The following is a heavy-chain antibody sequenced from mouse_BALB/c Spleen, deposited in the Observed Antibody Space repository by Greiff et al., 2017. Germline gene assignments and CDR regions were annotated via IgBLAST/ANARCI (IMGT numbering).Heavy chain of an antibody. V-gene: IGHV3-2*02. CDR2: ISYSGST. CDR3: ARGGGLLHPFAY. J-gene: IGHJ4*01. Sequence: EVQLQQSGPGLVKPSQSLSLTCTVTGYSITSDYAWNWIRQFPGNKLEWMGYISYSGSTSYNPSLKSRISITRDTSKNQFFLQLNSVTTEDTATYYCARGGGLLHPFAYWGQGTSVTVSS. CDR1: GYSITSDYA. D-gene: IGHD2-3*01.